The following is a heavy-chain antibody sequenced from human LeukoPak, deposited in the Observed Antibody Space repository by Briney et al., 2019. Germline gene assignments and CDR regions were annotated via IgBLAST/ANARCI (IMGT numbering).Heavy chain of an antibody. CDR3: AVGVGATRLFDY. Sequence: GASVKVSCKASGGTFSSYAISWVRQAPGQGLEWMGEIIPIFGTANYAQKFQGRVTITTDESTSTAYMELSSLRSEDTAVYYCAVGVGATRLFDYWGQGTLVTVSS. CDR2: IIPIFGTA. D-gene: IGHD1-26*01. V-gene: IGHV1-69*05. J-gene: IGHJ4*02. CDR1: GGTFSSYA.